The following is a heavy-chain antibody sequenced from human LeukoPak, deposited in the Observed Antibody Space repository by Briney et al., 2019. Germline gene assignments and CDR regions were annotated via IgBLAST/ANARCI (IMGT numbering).Heavy chain of an antibody. CDR3: ARDLVGGIWSAAF. V-gene: IGHV1-2*06. Sequence: ASVKVSCKASGYTFTGYYVHWVRQAPGQGLEWMGRLNPNSGDTFYASKFQGRVTMTRDTSISTAYMELSSLRSDDTAMCCCARDLVGGIWSAAFWGQGTLVTVSS. CDR2: LNPNSGDT. CDR1: GYTFTGYY. D-gene: IGHD3-3*01. J-gene: IGHJ4*02.